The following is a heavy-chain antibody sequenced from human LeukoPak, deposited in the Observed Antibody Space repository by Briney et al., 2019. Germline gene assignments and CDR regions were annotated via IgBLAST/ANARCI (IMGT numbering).Heavy chain of an antibody. Sequence: ASVKVSCKASGYTFTGYYMHWVRQAPGQGLEWMGWINPNSGGTNYAQKFQGRVTMTRDTSISTAYMELSRLRSDDTAVYYCARSDPWSSSWYYENWFDPWGQGTLVTVSS. V-gene: IGHV1-2*02. D-gene: IGHD6-13*01. J-gene: IGHJ5*02. CDR2: INPNSGGT. CDR3: ARSDPWSSSWYYENWFDP. CDR1: GYTFTGYY.